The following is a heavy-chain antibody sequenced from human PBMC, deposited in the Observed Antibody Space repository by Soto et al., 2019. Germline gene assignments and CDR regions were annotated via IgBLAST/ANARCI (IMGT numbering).Heavy chain of an antibody. CDR1: GFTVSSNY. D-gene: IGHD1-7*01. CDR3: ARATGTRDYYYYGMDV. CDR2: IYSGGST. J-gene: IGHJ6*02. Sequence: GGSLRLSCAASGFTVSSNYMSWVRQAPGKGLEWVSVIYSGGSTYYADSVKGRFTISRHNSKNTLYLQMNSLRAEDTAVYYCARATGTRDYYYYGMDVWGQGTTVTVSS. V-gene: IGHV3-53*04.